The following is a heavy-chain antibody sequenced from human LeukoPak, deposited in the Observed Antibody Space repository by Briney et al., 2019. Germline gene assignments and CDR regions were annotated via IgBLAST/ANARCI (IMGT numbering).Heavy chain of an antibody. V-gene: IGHV1-2*02. CDR1: GYTFTGYY. J-gene: IGHJ5*02. Sequence: ASVKVSCKASGYTFTGYYMHWVRQAPGQGLEWMGWVNPNSGGTNYAQKFQGRVTMTRDTSISTAYMELSRLRSDDTAVYYCARYQISGSGSYNWFDPWGQGTLVTVSS. D-gene: IGHD3-10*01. CDR3: ARYQISGSGSYNWFDP. CDR2: VNPNSGGT.